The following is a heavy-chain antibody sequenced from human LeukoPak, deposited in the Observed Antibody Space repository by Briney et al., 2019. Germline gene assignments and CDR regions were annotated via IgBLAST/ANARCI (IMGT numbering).Heavy chain of an antibody. CDR1: GFTFSSYS. CDR3: ARDTSATVAIDY. D-gene: IGHD4-23*01. J-gene: IGHJ4*02. V-gene: IGHV3-21*01. Sequence: GGSLRLSCAASGFTFSSYSMNWVRQAPGKGLEWVSSISSSSYIYYADSVKGRFTISRDNAKNSLYLQMNSLRAEDTAVYYCARDTSATVAIDYWGQGTLVTVSS. CDR2: ISSSSYI.